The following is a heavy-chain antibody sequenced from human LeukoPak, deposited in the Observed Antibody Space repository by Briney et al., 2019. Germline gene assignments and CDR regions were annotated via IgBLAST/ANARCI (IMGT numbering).Heavy chain of an antibody. CDR2: ISGSGGST. J-gene: IGHJ4*02. D-gene: IGHD6-19*01. Sequence: GRSLRLSCAASGFTFSSYATSWVRQAPGKGLEWVSAISGSGGSTNYAGSVKGRFTISRDNSENTLYLQLNSLRAEDTALYYCAKGYSSAWYYFDCWGQGTLVTVSS. V-gene: IGHV3-23*01. CDR3: AKGYSSAWYYFDC. CDR1: GFTFSSYA.